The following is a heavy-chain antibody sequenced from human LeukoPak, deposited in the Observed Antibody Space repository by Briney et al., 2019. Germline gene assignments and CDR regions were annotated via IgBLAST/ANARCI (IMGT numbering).Heavy chain of an antibody. CDR2: ISYDGSNK. V-gene: IGHV3-30-3*01. J-gene: IGHJ6*02. CDR3: ARSRIVVVPAAKGSHYYYGMDV. D-gene: IGHD2-2*01. CDR1: GFTFSSYA. Sequence: GGSLRLSCAASGFTFSSYAMHWVRQAPGKGLEWVAVISYDGSNKYYADSVKGRFTISRDNSKNTLYLQMNSLRAEDTAVYYCARSRIVVVPAAKGSHYYYGMDVWGQGTTVTVSS.